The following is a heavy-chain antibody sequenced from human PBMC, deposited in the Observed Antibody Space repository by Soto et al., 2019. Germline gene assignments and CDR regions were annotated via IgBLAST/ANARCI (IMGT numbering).Heavy chain of an antibody. Sequence: SVKVSCKASGGTFSSYAISWVRQAPGQGLEWMGGIIPIFGTANYAQKFQGRVTITADESTSTAYMELSSLRSEDTAVYYCARDRRTAMATASRGMDVWGQGTTVTVSS. J-gene: IGHJ6*02. V-gene: IGHV1-69*13. CDR2: IIPIFGTA. CDR3: ARDRRTAMATASRGMDV. CDR1: GGTFSSYA. D-gene: IGHD5-18*01.